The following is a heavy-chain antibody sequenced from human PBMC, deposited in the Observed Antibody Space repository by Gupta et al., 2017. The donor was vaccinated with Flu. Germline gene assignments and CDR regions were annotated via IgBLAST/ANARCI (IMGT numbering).Heavy chain of an antibody. CDR3: ASLYGDHVSD. CDR2: IYYSGNT. J-gene: IGHJ4*02. D-gene: IGHD4-17*01. V-gene: IGHV4-39*01. CDR1: ASIISTAFY. Sequence: ASIISTAFYWGCIRQPPGKGLEWVGSIYYSGNTYYNPSLESRVAISVDTSKNQFSLKLRSVTAADTAVYYCASLYGDHVSDWGQGTLVTVSS.